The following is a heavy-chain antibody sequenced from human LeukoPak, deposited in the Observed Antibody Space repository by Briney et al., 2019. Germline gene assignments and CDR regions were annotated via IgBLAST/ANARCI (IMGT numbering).Heavy chain of an antibody. CDR2: IHYSGST. Sequence: SETLTLTCTVSGGSISDYDWSWVRQAPGKGLEWIGYIHYSGSTNYSPHPKSRVTISVDTSKNQSSLRLSSATAADTAVYYCAAGGHGLGYHFDSWGQGALVTVSS. CDR1: GGSISDYD. J-gene: IGHJ4*02. D-gene: IGHD2-8*01. V-gene: IGHV4-59*08. CDR3: AAGGHGLGYHFDS.